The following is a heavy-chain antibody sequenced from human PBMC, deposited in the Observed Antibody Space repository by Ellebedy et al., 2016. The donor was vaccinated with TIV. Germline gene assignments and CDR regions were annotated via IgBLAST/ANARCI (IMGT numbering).Heavy chain of an antibody. CDR3: ATRGDAYSQPFYFNY. Sequence: ASVKVSXXVSGYTLSELSIHWVRQAPGKGFQWVGSFDPEEGETIYAQKFQGRVTMTEDTSTDTAYMDLSSLRSEDTPVYYCATRGDAYSQPFYFNYWGQGTLITVSA. J-gene: IGHJ4*02. CDR2: FDPEEGET. D-gene: IGHD5-24*01. CDR1: GYTLSELS. V-gene: IGHV1-24*01.